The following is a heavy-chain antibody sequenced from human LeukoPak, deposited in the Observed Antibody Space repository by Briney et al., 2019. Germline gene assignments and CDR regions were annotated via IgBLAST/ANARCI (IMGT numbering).Heavy chain of an antibody. CDR2: IGAYNGNT. V-gene: IGHV1-18*01. J-gene: IGHJ6*02. CDR3: ARQSPIAAAGRQAGYYYYYGMDV. D-gene: IGHD6-13*01. Sequence: GASVKVSCKASGYTFTSYGISWVRQAPGQGLEWMGWIGAYNGNTNYAQKLQGRVTMTTDTSTSTAYMELRSLRSDDTAVYYCARQSPIAAAGRQAGYYYYYGMDVWGQGTTVTVSS. CDR1: GYTFTSYG.